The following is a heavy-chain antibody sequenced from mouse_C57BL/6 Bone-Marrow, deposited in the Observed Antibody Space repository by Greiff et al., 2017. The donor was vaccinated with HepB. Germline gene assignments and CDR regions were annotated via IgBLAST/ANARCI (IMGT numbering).Heavy chain of an antibody. D-gene: IGHD1-1*01. CDR2: IRSDGST. J-gene: IGHJ3*01. CDR3: ARHEGVSSAAWFAY. Sequence: QVQLKESGPGLVAPSQSLSITCTVSGFSLTSYGVHWVRQHPGKGLEWLVVIRSDGSTTYNSALKSRLSISKDNSKSQVFLKMNSLQTDDTAMYYCARHEGVSSAAWFAYWGQGTLVTVSA. V-gene: IGHV2-6-1*01. CDR1: GFSLTSYG.